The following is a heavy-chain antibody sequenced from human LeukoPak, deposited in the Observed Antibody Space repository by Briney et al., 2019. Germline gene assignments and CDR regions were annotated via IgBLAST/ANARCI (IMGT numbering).Heavy chain of an antibody. CDR2: ISGSGGIT. J-gene: IGHJ5*02. D-gene: IGHD6-19*01. CDR3: AATHPSGGSGWHGGWFAP. Sequence: GGSLRLSCAASGFTFSSYAMTWVRQAPGKGLEWVSAISGSGGITYYADSVKGRFTISRNNSKNTLYLQMNSPRAADTALYYCAATHPSGGSGWHGGWFAPWGQGTLVTVSS. V-gene: IGHV3-23*01. CDR1: GFTFSSYA.